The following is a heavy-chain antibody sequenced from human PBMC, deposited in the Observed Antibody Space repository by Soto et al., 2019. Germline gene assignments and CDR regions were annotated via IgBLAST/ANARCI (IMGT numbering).Heavy chain of an antibody. CDR3: AKDVRRSSWQPTYYFDY. V-gene: IGHV3-23*01. Sequence: PGGSLRLSCAASGFTFSSYAMSWVRQAPGKGLEWVSAISGSGGSTYYADSVKGRFTISRDNSKNTLYLQMNSLSAEDTAVYYCAKDVRRSSWQPTYYFDYWGQGTLVTVSS. CDR1: GFTFSSYA. J-gene: IGHJ4*02. CDR2: ISGSGGST. D-gene: IGHD6-13*01.